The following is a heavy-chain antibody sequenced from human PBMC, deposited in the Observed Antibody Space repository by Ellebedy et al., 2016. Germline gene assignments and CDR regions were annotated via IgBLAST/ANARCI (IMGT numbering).Heavy chain of an antibody. CDR3: ARPIVGATGGGDYYYYGMDV. Sequence: ASAKVSCXTSGYTFTHYGITWVRQAPGQGLEWMGWISGYSGNTSYAQKFEDRVTMTIDTSTSTVYMELRSLRSDDTAEYYCARPIVGATGGGDYYYYGMDVWGQGTTVIVSS. CDR2: ISGYSGNT. D-gene: IGHD1-26*01. CDR1: GYTFTHYG. J-gene: IGHJ6*02. V-gene: IGHV1-18*04.